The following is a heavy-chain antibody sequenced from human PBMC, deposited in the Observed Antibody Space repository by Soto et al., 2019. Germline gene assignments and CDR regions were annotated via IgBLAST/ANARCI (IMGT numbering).Heavy chain of an antibody. D-gene: IGHD5-18*01. CDR1: GGTFSSYA. J-gene: IGHJ6*02. V-gene: IGHV1-69*13. CDR2: IIPIFGTA. CDR3: ARDKWIRRALYYYYGMDV. Sequence: GASVKVSCKASGGTFSSYAISWVRQAPGQGLEWMGGIIPIFGTANYAQKFQGRVTITADESTSTAYMELSSLRSEDTAVYYCARDKWIRRALYYYYGMDVWGQGTTVTVSS.